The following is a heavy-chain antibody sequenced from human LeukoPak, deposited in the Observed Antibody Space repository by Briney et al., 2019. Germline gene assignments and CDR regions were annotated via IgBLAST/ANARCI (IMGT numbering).Heavy chain of an antibody. V-gene: IGHV3-48*02. CDR2: ISYTSGTT. CDR1: GFTFSTYS. Sequence: GGSLRLSCAASGFTFSTYSMNWVRQAPGKGLEWVSYISYTSGTTSYADSVKGRFTISRDSANNSLYLQMNSLRDEDTAVYYCARAQLERVPRWFDPWGQGTLVTVSS. CDR3: ARAQLERVPRWFDP. J-gene: IGHJ5*02. D-gene: IGHD1-1*01.